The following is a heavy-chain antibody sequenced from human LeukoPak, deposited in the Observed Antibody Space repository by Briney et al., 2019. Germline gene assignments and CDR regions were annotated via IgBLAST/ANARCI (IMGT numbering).Heavy chain of an antibody. J-gene: IGHJ4*02. Sequence: GRSLRLSCAASGFNFSSYAMHWVRQAPGKGLEWVAVISYDGSNKYYADSVKGRFTISRDNSKNTLYLQMNSLRAEDTAVYYCARERTMIVGAIRGAFDYWGQETLVTVSS. CDR1: GFNFSSYA. CDR2: ISYDGSNK. CDR3: ARERTMIVGAIRGAFDY. V-gene: IGHV3-30-3*01. D-gene: IGHD1-26*01.